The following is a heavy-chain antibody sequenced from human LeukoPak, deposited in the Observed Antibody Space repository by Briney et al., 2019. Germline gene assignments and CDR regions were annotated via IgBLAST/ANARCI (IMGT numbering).Heavy chain of an antibody. CDR3: AKDFSALYCSGGTCYFID. Sequence: GGSLRLSCAVSGFTFSSYGMSWVRQAPGKGLEWGSSISGSGGSTYYADSVKGRVTISRDNSKNTLYLQMNSLRADDTAVYYCAKDFSALYCSGGTCYFIDWGQGTLVTVSS. V-gene: IGHV3-23*01. CDR1: GFTFSSYG. CDR2: ISGSGGST. J-gene: IGHJ4*02. D-gene: IGHD2-15*01.